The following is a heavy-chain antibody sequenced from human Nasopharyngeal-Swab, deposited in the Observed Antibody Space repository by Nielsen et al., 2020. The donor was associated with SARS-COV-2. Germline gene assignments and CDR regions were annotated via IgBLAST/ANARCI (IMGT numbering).Heavy chain of an antibody. CDR1: GFTFNNYN. CDR3: ARDGLDYDFWSAYFMDV. CDR2: ISSSSSYI. D-gene: IGHD3-3*01. J-gene: IGHJ6*02. Sequence: GGSLRLSCAASGFTFNNYNFNWVGQAPGKGLEGVSSISSSSSYIYYADSVKGRFTISRDNAKNSLYLQMNSLRAEDTAVYYCARDGLDYDFWSAYFMDVWGQGTTVTVSS. V-gene: IGHV3-21*01.